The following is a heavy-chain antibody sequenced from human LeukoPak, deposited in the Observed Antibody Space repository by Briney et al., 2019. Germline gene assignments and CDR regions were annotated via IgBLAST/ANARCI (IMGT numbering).Heavy chain of an antibody. V-gene: IGHV4-39*01. D-gene: IGHD4-23*01. CDR2: IYYSGNT. CDR3: ARAVLDYGGGEIDY. CDR1: GGSISSRTYY. J-gene: IGHJ4*02. Sequence: PSETLSLTCTVSGGSISSRTYYWGWIRQPPGKGLEWIGTIYYSGNTYYNSSLKSRVTISIDTPKNQFSLKLNSVTAADTAVYYCARAVLDYGGGEIDYWGQGTLVTVSS.